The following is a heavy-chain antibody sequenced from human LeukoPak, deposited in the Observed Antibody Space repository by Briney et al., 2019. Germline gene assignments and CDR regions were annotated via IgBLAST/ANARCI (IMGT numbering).Heavy chain of an antibody. J-gene: IGHJ4*02. CDR3: ARHVVGATVDY. D-gene: IGHD1-26*01. Sequence: SGTLSLTCAVSGGSISSSNWWSWVRQPPGKGLEWIGEIYHSGSTNYNPSLKSRVTISVDTSKNQFSLKLSSVTAADTAVYYCARHVVGATVDYWGQGTLVTVSS. V-gene: IGHV4-4*02. CDR1: GGSISSSNW. CDR2: IYHSGST.